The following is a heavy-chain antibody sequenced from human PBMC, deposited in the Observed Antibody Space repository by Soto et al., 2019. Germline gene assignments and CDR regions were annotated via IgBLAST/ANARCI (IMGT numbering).Heavy chain of an antibody. Sequence: GASVKVSCKASGYTFTSYDINWVRQATGQGLEWMGWMNPNSGNTGYAQKFQGRVTMTRNTSISTAYMELSSLRSEDTAVYYCARASSSTYYYGMDVWGQGTTVTVS. CDR3: ARASSSTYYYGMDV. D-gene: IGHD6-6*01. CDR1: GYTFTSYD. CDR2: MNPNSGNT. V-gene: IGHV1-8*01. J-gene: IGHJ6*02.